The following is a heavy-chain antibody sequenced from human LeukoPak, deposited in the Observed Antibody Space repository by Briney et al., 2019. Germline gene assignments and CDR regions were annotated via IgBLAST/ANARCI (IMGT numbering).Heavy chain of an antibody. Sequence: SETLSLTCTVSGGSISSGGYYWSWIRQHPGKGLEWIGYIYYSGSTYYNPSLKSRVTISVDTSKNQFSLKLSSVTAADTAVYYCARDGYDSSGYYPNWFDPWGQGTLVTVSS. CDR3: ARDGYDSSGYYPNWFDP. V-gene: IGHV4-31*03. CDR2: IYYSGST. D-gene: IGHD3-22*01. J-gene: IGHJ5*02. CDR1: GGSISSGGYY.